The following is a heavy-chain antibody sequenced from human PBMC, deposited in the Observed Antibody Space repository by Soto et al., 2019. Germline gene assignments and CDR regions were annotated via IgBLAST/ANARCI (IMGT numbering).Heavy chain of an antibody. CDR2: ISYDGSNK. CDR3: VKWLSGNSSSFGAFDI. Sequence: QVQLVESGGGVVQPGRSLRLSCAASGFTFSSYGMHWVRQAPGKGLERVAVISYDGSNKYYADSVQGRFTISRDNSKNALSLQMTSLRAEDTAVYYCVKWLSGNSSSFGAFDIWGQGTMVTVSS. CDR1: GFTFSSYG. V-gene: IGHV3-30*18. D-gene: IGHD6-13*01. J-gene: IGHJ3*02.